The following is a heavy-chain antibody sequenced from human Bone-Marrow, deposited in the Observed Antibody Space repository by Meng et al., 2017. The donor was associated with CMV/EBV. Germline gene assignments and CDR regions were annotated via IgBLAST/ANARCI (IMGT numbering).Heavy chain of an antibody. CDR2: IDTYGSIT. Sequence: VGAGGMLVQPGGSLTLSCAVSGFTFGNYWMHWVRQVPGKGLMWVSRIDTYGSITDYADSVKGRFTIYRDNTRNILYLQMNSLRVEDTAIYYCARDLSGERDYWSQGTLVTVSS. J-gene: IGHJ4*02. V-gene: IGHV3-74*01. CDR1: GFTFGNYW. CDR3: ARDLSGERDY. D-gene: IGHD1-26*01.